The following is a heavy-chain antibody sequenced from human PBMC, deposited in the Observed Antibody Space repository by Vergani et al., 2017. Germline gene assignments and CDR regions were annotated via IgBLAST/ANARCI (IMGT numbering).Heavy chain of an antibody. J-gene: IGHJ4*02. D-gene: IGHD3-9*01. CDR1: GGTFSSYT. Sequence: QVQLVQSGAEVKKPGSSVKVSCKASGGTFSSYTISWVRQAPGQGLEWLGRIIPMFGIANYAQKFQGRVTITADKSTSAAYMEVSSLRSDDTAVYYCAKDMVHYDILTGPNFDYWGQGTPVTVSS. CDR3: AKDMVHYDILTGPNFDY. V-gene: IGHV1-69*08. CDR2: IIPMFGIA.